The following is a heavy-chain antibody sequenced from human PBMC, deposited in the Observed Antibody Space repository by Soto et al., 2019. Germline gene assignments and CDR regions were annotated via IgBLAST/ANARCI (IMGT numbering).Heavy chain of an antibody. V-gene: IGHV3-33*01. CDR2: IWYDGSNK. D-gene: IGHD2-15*01. Sequence: QVQLVESGGGVVQPGRSLRLSCAASGFTFSSYGMHWVRQAPGKGQEWVAVIWYDGSNKYYADSVKGRFTISRDNSKNTLYLQMNSLRAEDTAVYYCARRKGCSGGSCYSGYYYYGMDVWGQGTTVTVSS. J-gene: IGHJ6*02. CDR3: ARRKGCSGGSCYSGYYYYGMDV. CDR1: GFTFSSYG.